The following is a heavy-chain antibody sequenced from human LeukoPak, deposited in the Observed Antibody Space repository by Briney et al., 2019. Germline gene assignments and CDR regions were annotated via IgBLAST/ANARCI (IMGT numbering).Heavy chain of an antibody. Sequence: PGRSLRLSCAASGFTFSSYGMHWVRQAPGKGLEWVAVIWYDGSNKYYADSAKGRFTISRDNSKNTLYMQMNSLRAEDTAVYYCAREWDYGGDSAFDIWGQGTMVTVSS. J-gene: IGHJ3*02. V-gene: IGHV3-33*08. CDR1: GFTFSSYG. D-gene: IGHD4-23*01. CDR2: IWYDGSNK. CDR3: AREWDYGGDSAFDI.